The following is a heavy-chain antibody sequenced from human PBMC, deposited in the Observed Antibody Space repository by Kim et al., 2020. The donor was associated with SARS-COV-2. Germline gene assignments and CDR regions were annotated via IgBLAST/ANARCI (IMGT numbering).Heavy chain of an antibody. CDR2: IKSKTDGGTT. J-gene: IGHJ4*02. CDR1: GFTFSNAW. CDR3: TTGSSGWPDFDY. V-gene: IGHV3-15*01. Sequence: GGSLRLSCAASGFTFSNAWMSWVRQAPGKGLEWVGRIKSKTDGGTTDYAAPVKGRFTISRDDSKNTLYLQMNSLKTEDTAVYYCTTGSSGWPDFDYWGQGTLVTVSS. D-gene: IGHD6-19*01.